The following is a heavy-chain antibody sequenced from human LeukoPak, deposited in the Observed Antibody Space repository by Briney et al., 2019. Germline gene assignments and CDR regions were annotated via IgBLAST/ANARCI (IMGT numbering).Heavy chain of an antibody. J-gene: IGHJ3*02. D-gene: IGHD1/OR15-1a*01. CDR3: AKVIHSKQKGPFDI. CDR2: IRYDGSDK. Sequence: GGSLRLSCAASGFTFSNYGMHWVRQAPGKGLEWVAFIRYDGSDKYYADPVKGRFTISRDNSKNTLYLQMNSLRAEDTAVYYCAKVIHSKQKGPFDIWGPETMVPVSS. CDR1: GFTFSNYG. V-gene: IGHV3-30*02.